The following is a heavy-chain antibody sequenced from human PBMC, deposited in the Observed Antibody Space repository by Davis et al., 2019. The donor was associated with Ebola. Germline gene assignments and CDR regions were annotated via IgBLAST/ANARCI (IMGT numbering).Heavy chain of an antibody. Sequence: GESLKISCAASGFTFDDYGMSWVRQPPGKGLEWVSGINWNGGSTGYADSVKGRFTISRDNAKNSLYLQMNSLRAEDTAVYYCANVDTALDYWGQGTLVTVSS. CDR1: GFTFDDYG. V-gene: IGHV3-20*04. J-gene: IGHJ4*02. D-gene: IGHD5-18*01. CDR3: ANVDTALDY. CDR2: INWNGGST.